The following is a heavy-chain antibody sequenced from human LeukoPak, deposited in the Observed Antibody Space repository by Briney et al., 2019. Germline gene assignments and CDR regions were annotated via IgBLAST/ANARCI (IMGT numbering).Heavy chain of an antibody. CDR2: FYYTGNT. CDR1: GASISSNFFY. V-gene: IGHV4-39*01. Sequence: SETLSLTCTVSGASISSNFFYWGWIRQPPGKGLEWIANFYYTGNTYDNPSLKSRVTISMDTSKNQFSLRLRSVTAADTAVYYCARQGPTEIFDYWGQGALVTVSS. CDR3: ARQGPTEIFDY. D-gene: IGHD1-1*01. J-gene: IGHJ4*02.